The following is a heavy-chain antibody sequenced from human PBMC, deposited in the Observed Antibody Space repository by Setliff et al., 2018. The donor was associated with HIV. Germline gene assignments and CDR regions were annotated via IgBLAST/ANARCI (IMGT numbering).Heavy chain of an antibody. D-gene: IGHD3-3*01. V-gene: IGHV4-59*11. CDR1: GGSISTHY. Sequence: PSETLSLTCTVSGGSISTHYWSWIRQPPGKGLEWIGTVYYDASTIYTPSLNSRVIISVDTSSNQFSLKLSSVTAADTAVYHCAREREAWSAYDSWGQGTLVTVSS. CDR2: VYYDAST. J-gene: IGHJ5*02. CDR3: AREREAWSAYDS.